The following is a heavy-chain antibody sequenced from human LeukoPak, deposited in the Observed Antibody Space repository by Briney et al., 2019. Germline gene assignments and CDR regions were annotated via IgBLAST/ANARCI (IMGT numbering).Heavy chain of an antibody. Sequence: SETLSLTCDVSGFSLSNGFYWGWIRQPPGKGLEWIGNVFHSGTTYYNPSLGSRVSISVDTSKNQFSLRLSYVTAAATALYFCARDFSGGVAFTYSHESGDGFDIWGQGTMVTVSS. V-gene: IGHV4-38-2*02. J-gene: IGHJ3*02. D-gene: IGHD4-11*01. CDR1: GFSLSNGFY. CDR2: VFHSGTT. CDR3: ARDFSGGVAFTYSHESGDGFDI.